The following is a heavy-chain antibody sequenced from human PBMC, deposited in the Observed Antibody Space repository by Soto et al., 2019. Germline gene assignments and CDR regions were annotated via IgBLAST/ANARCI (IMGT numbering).Heavy chain of an antibody. J-gene: IGHJ3*02. D-gene: IGHD7-27*01. V-gene: IGHV1-18*04. CDR3: AINWGFEAFDI. CDR1: GYTFTNYY. CDR2: ISADTGNT. Sequence: ASVKVSCKPSGYTFTNYYMHWVRQAPGQGLERKGWISADTGNTKYVQKLQDRLTMTTDTSTKTVYMELRSLSSDVTAVYFCAINWGFEAFDIWGQVTMVTVS.